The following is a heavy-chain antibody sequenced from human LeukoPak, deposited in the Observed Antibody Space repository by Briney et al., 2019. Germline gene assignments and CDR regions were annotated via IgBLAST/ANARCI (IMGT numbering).Heavy chain of an antibody. J-gene: IGHJ4*02. D-gene: IGHD2-21*02. CDR1: GGSFSGYY. Sequence: SETLSLTCAVYGGSFSGYYWSWIRQPPGKGLEWIGEINHSGSTNYNPSLKSRVTISVDTSKNQFSLKLSSVTAADTAVYYCASPKTAYCGGDCYLWGQGTLVTVSS. V-gene: IGHV4-34*01. CDR2: INHSGST. CDR3: ASPKTAYCGGDCYL.